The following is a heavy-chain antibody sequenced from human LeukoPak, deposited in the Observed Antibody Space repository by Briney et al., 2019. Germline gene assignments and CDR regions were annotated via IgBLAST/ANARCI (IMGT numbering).Heavy chain of an antibody. V-gene: IGHV3-9*03. CDR1: GFKFDEYV. CDR3: ARSPFPENRDGYTHYYMDV. CDR2: INWNSGSI. D-gene: IGHD5-24*01. Sequence: PGGSLRLSCEASGFKFDEYVMHWVRQAPGKGLEWVSGINWNSGSIDYADSVKGRFTISRDNSKNTLYLQMNSLRAEDMAVYYCARSPFPENRDGYTHYYMDVWGKGTTVTVSS. J-gene: IGHJ6*03.